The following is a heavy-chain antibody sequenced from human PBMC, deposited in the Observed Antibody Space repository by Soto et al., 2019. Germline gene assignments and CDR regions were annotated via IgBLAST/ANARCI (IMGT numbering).Heavy chain of an antibody. CDR2: ISCNGGST. Sequence: EVQLVESGGGVVRPGGSLRLSCAASGFTFDDYGMSWVRQAPGKGLEWVSGISCNGGSTGYADSVKGRFTISRDNAKKSLYLQMNSMRAEDTALYYCAKTRVSKVGYYDGMDVWGQGTTVTVSS. V-gene: IGHV3-20*04. D-gene: IGHD4-17*01. CDR1: GFTFDDYG. CDR3: AKTRVSKVGYYDGMDV. J-gene: IGHJ6*02.